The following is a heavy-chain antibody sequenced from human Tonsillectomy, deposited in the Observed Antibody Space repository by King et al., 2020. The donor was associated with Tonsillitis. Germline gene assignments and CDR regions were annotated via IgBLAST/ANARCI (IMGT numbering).Heavy chain of an antibody. CDR2: IIPILDIV. Sequence: QLVQSGAEVKKPGSSVKVSCKTSGGTFSSYAIGWVRQAPGQGLEWMGRIIPILDIVNYAKYFQGRVTITADKSTSTAYMELSSLRSEDTAVYYCARGLAVAAAFDIWGQGTMVTVSS. D-gene: IGHD6-19*01. CDR1: GGTFSSYA. V-gene: IGHV1-69*09. CDR3: ARGLAVAAAFDI. J-gene: IGHJ3*02.